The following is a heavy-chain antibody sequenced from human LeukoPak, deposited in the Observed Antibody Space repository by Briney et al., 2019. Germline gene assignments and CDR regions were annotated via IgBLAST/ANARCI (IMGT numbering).Heavy chain of an antibody. CDR2: INYSGST. J-gene: IGHJ4*02. CDR3: ARLNGGS. CDR1: GGSISSYY. D-gene: IGHD3-16*01. V-gene: IGHV4-59*08. Sequence: SETLSLTCTVTGGSISSYYWSWIRQPPGKGLEWIGYINYSGSTNYNPSLKSRVTISIDTSKNQFSLKLSSVTAADTAVYYCARLNGGSWGQGTLVTVSS.